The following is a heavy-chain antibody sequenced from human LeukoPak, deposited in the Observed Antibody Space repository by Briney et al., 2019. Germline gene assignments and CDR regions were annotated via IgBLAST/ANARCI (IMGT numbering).Heavy chain of an antibody. Sequence: GGTLRLSCAASGFTFSSHGMNWVRQAPGKGLEWVSSISSSSSYIYYADSVKGRFTISRDNAKNSLYLQMNSLRAEDTAVYYCARAEWTVRGVISFDYWGQGTLVTVSS. V-gene: IGHV3-21*01. CDR1: GFTFSSHG. J-gene: IGHJ4*02. CDR2: ISSSSSYI. D-gene: IGHD3-10*01. CDR3: ARAEWTVRGVISFDY.